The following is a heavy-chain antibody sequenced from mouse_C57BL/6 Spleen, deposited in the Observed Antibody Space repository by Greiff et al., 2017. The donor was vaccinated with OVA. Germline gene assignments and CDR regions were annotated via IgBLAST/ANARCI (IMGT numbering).Heavy chain of an antibody. Sequence: VQLQQPGAELVKPGASVKMSCKASGYTFTSYWITWVKQRPGQGLEWIGDIYPGSGSTNYNEKFKSKATLTVDTSSSTAYMQLGSLTSEGSAVYYCVYDLFAYWGQGTLVTVSA. J-gene: IGHJ3*01. V-gene: IGHV1-55*01. CDR2: IYPGSGST. CDR3: VYDLFAY. D-gene: IGHD2-12*01. CDR1: GYTFTSYW.